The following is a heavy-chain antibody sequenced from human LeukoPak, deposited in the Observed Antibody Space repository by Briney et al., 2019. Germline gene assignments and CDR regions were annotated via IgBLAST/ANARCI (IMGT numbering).Heavy chain of an antibody. V-gene: IGHV3-23*01. CDR2: ISGGGGST. Sequence: GGSLRLSCAASGFTFSSYAMSRARQAPGKGLEWVSAISGGGGSTYYADSVEGRFTISRDNSKNTLYLQMNSLRAEDAAVYYCAKARHDYNDYWGQGTLVTVSS. CDR1: GFTFSSYA. D-gene: IGHD5/OR15-5a*01. J-gene: IGHJ4*02. CDR3: AKARHDYNDY.